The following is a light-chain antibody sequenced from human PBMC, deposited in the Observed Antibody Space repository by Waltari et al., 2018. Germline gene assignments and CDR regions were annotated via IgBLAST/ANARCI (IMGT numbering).Light chain of an antibody. CDR1: RSISRF. CDR2: DAS. V-gene: IGKV3-20*01. CDR3: QKYGSLPAT. J-gene: IGKJ1*01. Sequence: EIMLTQPPGTQTLSLGERATLPCRASRSISRFLAGYQQKPGQAPRLLIYDASTRATGIPDRFSGSGSGTDFSLTISRLEPEDIAVYYCQKYGSLPATFGQGTKVEIK.